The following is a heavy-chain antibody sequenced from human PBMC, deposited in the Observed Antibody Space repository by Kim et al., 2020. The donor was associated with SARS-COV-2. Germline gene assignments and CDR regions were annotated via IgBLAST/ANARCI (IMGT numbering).Heavy chain of an antibody. CDR2: IYYSGST. V-gene: IGHV4-59*08. D-gene: IGHD3-10*01. CDR1: GGSISSYY. Sequence: SETLSLTCTVSGGSISSYYWSWIRQPPGKGLEWIGYIYYSGSTNYNPSLKSRVTISVDTSKNQFSLKLSSVTAADTAVYYCAGHAGLALWFGESHFDYWGQGTLVTVSS. J-gene: IGHJ4*02. CDR3: AGHAGLALWFGESHFDY.